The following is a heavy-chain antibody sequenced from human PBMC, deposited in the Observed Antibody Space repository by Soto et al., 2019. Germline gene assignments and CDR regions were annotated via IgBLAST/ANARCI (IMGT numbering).Heavy chain of an antibody. CDR3: ERHNYGSGSTYFDY. CDR1: GGSISSYY. D-gene: IGHD3-10*01. Sequence: SETLSLTCTVSGGSISSYYWSWIRQPPGKGLEWIGYIYYSGSTNYNPSLKSRVTISVDTSKNQFSLKLNSMTAADTAEYYCERHNYGSGSTYFDYWGQEPPVTVSS. J-gene: IGHJ4*02. V-gene: IGHV4-59*08. CDR2: IYYSGST.